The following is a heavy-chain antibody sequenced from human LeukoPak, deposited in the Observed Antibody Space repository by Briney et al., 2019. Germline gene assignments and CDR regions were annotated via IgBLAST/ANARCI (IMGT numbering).Heavy chain of an antibody. CDR3: ARDPRLRYFDPVLYYFDY. V-gene: IGHV3-7*01. Sequence: GGSLRLSCAASGFTFSSYWMSWVRQAPGKGLEWVANIKQDGSEKYYVDSVKGRFTISRDNAKNSLYLQMNSLRAEDTAVYYCARDPRLRYFDPVLYYFDYCGQGTLVTVSS. CDR1: GFTFSSYW. D-gene: IGHD3-9*01. CDR2: IKQDGSEK. J-gene: IGHJ4*02.